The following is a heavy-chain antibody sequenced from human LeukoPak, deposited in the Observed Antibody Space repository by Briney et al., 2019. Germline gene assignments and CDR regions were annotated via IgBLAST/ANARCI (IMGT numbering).Heavy chain of an antibody. CDR2: IRGSSSAM. J-gene: IGHJ4*02. CDR3: ARDRDWSFDY. V-gene: IGHV3-48*04. Sequence: GGSLRLSCAASGFTFSSYDMHWVRQATGKGLEWVSNIRGSSSAMNYADSVKGRFTISRDNAKNSLYLEMSSLRAEDTAVYYCARDRDWSFDYWGLGTLVSVSS. D-gene: IGHD3-9*01. CDR1: GFTFSSYD.